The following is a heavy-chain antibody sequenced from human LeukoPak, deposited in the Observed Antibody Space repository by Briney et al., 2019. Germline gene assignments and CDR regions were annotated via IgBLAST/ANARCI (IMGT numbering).Heavy chain of an antibody. J-gene: IGHJ3*02. CDR2: ISGSGAST. V-gene: IGHV3-23*01. CDR1: GFTFSSHA. Sequence: PGGSLRLSCAASGFTFSSHAMTWVRQAPGKGLEWVSAISGSGASTYYADSVKGRFTISRDGSKKTLYLQMNSLRPEDTAIYYCAKDRANTVVGDASDIWGQGTMVTVSS. D-gene: IGHD4-23*01. CDR3: AKDRANTVVGDASDI.